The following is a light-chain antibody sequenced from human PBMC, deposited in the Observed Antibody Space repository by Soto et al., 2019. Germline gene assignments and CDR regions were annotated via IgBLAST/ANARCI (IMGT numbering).Light chain of an antibody. CDR1: QSVSSSY. CDR2: GAS. Sequence: EIVLTQSPGTLSLSPGERATLSCRASQSVSSSYLAWYRQKPGQAPSLLIYGASSRATGIPDRFSGTGSGTDFTLTISRLEPEDFAVYYCQQYDSSPKTFGQGTKVDIK. CDR3: QQYDSSPKT. J-gene: IGKJ1*01. V-gene: IGKV3-20*01.